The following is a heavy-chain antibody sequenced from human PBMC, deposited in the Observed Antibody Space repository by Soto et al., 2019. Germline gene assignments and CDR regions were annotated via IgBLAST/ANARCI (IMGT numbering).Heavy chain of an antibody. J-gene: IGHJ4*02. CDR1: GYIFTNYY. CDR3: PRGIAVAIHARLVS. V-gene: IGHV1-46*01. Sequence: ASVKVSCKASGYIFTNYYIHWVRQAPGQGLEWMGLIYPSGSSTSYTQKFQGRVTMTRDTSTSTVHMELSSLRAEDTAVYYCPRGIAVAIHARLVSSGQGTLVTVTS. CDR2: IYPSGSST. D-gene: IGHD2-21*01.